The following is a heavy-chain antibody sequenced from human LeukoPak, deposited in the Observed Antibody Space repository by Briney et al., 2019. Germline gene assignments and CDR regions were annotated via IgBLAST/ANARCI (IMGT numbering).Heavy chain of an antibody. V-gene: IGHV1-2*02. Sequence: GASVKVSCKASGYTFTGYYMHWVRQAPGQGLEWMGWINPNSGGTNYSHTFQGTVTMTRDTSISTAYMELSRLRSDDTAVNCFARRVRNWSGYSWWFDPWGQGTLVTASS. CDR3: ARRVRNWSGYSWWFDP. D-gene: IGHD3-3*01. CDR2: INPNSGGT. CDR1: GYTFTGYY. J-gene: IGHJ5*02.